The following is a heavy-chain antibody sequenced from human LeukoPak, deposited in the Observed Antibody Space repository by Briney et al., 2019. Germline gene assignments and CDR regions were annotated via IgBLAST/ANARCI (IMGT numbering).Heavy chain of an antibody. CDR1: GGSFSGYY. J-gene: IGHJ4*02. D-gene: IGHD3-10*01. Sequence: SETLSLTCAVYGGSFSGYYWSWIRQPPGKGLEWIGEINHSGSTNYNPSLKSRVTISVDTSKNQFSLKLSSVTAADTAVYYCARAFYGSGTYFFDYWGQGTLVTVSS. V-gene: IGHV4-34*01. CDR3: ARAFYGSGTYFFDY. CDR2: INHSGST.